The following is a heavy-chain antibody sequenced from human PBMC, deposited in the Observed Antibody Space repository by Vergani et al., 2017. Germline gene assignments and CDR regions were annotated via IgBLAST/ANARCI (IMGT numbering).Heavy chain of an antibody. CDR3: ARDWVVPAAVFDY. D-gene: IGHD2-2*01. CDR2: IYYSGST. J-gene: IGHJ4*02. Sequence: QLQLQESGPGLVKPSETLSLTCTVSGGSISSSSYYWGWIRQPPGKGLEWIGSIYYSGSTYYNPSLKSRVTISVDTSKNQFSLKLSSVTAADTAVYYCARDWVVPAAVFDYWGQGTLVTVSS. V-gene: IGHV4-39*07. CDR1: GGSISSSSYY.